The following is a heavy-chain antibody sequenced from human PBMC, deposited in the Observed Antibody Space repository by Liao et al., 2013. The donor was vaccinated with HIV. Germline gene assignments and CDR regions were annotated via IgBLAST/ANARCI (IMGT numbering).Heavy chain of an antibody. J-gene: IGHJ6*03. V-gene: IGHV4-61*02. CDR2: IYTSGST. CDR3: ARANYYYYYMDV. CDR1: GGSISSGSYY. Sequence: QVQLQESGPGLVKPSQTLSLTCTVSGGSISSGSYYWSWIRQPAGKGLEWIGRIYTSGSTNYNPSLKSRVTISVDTSKNQFSLKLSSVTAADTAVYYCARANYYYYYMDVWGKGTTVTVSS.